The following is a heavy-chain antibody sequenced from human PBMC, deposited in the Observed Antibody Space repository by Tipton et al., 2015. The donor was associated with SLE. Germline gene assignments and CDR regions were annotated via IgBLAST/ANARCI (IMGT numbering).Heavy chain of an antibody. D-gene: IGHD3-16*02. J-gene: IGHJ6*03. CDR1: GASLSTAGHY. CDR3: ARGGFIGNYYYYMDV. Sequence: TLSLTCTVSGASLSTAGHYWSWIRQHPEKGLEWIGYIDYSGNTYYIPSLKSRVIISVDMSKNQFSLRLTSVTAADTAVYYCARGGFIGNYYYYMDVWGKGTTVTVSS. V-gene: IGHV4-31*03. CDR2: IDYSGNT.